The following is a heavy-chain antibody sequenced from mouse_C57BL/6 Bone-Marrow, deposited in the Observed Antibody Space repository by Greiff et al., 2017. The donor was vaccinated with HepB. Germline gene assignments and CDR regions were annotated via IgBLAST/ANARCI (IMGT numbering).Heavy chain of an antibody. D-gene: IGHD2-4*01. V-gene: IGHV1-82*01. CDR1: GYAFSSSW. CDR3: ARWDDFFAY. J-gene: IGHJ3*01. CDR2: IYPGDGDT. Sequence: QVQLQQSGPELVKPGASVKISCKASGYAFSSSWMNWVKQRPGQGLEWIGRIYPGDGDTNYNGKFKGKATLTADKSSSTAYMQLSSLTSEDSAVYFCARWDDFFAYWGQGTLVTVSA.